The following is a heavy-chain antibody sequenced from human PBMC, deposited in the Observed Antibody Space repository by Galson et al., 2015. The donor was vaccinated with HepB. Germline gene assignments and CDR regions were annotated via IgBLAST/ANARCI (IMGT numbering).Heavy chain of an antibody. J-gene: IGHJ4*02. V-gene: IGHV1-3*01. CDR2: INAGNGNT. CDR3: AMYSGKYYADFDY. D-gene: IGHD1-26*01. CDR1: GHTFTTYA. Sequence: SVKVSCKASGHTFTTYAIHWVRQAPGQRLEWMGWINAGNGNTKYSQRFQARITITRDTSASTAYMELSSLRSDDTAVYYCAMYSGKYYADFDYWGQGTLVTVSS.